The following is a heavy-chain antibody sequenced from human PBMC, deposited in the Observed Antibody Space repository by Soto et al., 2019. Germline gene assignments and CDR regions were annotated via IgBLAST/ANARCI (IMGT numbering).Heavy chain of an antibody. J-gene: IGHJ4*02. D-gene: IGHD3-10*01. CDR3: ARDLDGSGSYYAGY. CDR1: GFTFSSYG. V-gene: IGHV3-33*01. Sequence: QVQLVESGGGVVQPGRSLRLSCAASGFTFSSYGMHWVRQAPGKGLEWVAVIWYDGSNKYYADSVKGRFTISRDNSKNTLYLQMNSLRAEDTAVYYCARDLDGSGSYYAGYWGQGTLVTVSS. CDR2: IWYDGSNK.